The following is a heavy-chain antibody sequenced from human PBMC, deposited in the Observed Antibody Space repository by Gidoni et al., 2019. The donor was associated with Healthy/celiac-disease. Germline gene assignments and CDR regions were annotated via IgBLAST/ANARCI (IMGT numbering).Heavy chain of an antibody. D-gene: IGHD3-10*01. CDR1: GGSISSSSYY. J-gene: IGHJ4*02. CDR2: IYYSGST. V-gene: IGHV4-39*07. CDR3: ARDGVFTPKPVPFDY. Sequence: QLQLQESGPGLVKPSETLSLTCTVSGGSISSSSYYWGWIRQPPGKGLEWIGSIYYSGSTYYNPSLKSRVTISVDTSKNQFSLKLSSVTAADTAVYYCARDGVFTPKPVPFDYWGQGTLVTVSS.